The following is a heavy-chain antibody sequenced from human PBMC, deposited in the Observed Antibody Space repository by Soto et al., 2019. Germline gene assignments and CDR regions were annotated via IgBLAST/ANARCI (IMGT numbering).Heavy chain of an antibody. V-gene: IGHV2-5*02. CDR3: AHYSSTSSFNY. D-gene: IGHD6-13*01. CDR1: GFSLSTSGMG. Sequence: QITLKESGPTLVKPTQTFTLACTFSGFSLSTSGMGVGWIRQPPGKALEWLALIYWDDDKSYSPSLKSRLTITNEAAKQHVVLTMTNMDPVDTATYYCAHYSSTSSFNYWGQGTLVTVSS. J-gene: IGHJ4*02. CDR2: IYWDDDK.